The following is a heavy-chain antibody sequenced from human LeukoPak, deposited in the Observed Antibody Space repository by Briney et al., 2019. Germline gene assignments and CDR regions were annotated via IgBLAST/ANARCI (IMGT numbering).Heavy chain of an antibody. CDR1: GYSFTSYW. V-gene: IGHV5-51*01. J-gene: IGHJ4*02. Sequence: GESLKTSCKGSGYSFTSYWIGWVRQMPGKGLEWMGIIYPGDSDTRYSPSFQGQVTISADKSIITAYLQWSSLKASDTAMYYCARQSIHATFDYWGQGTLVTVSS. CDR3: ARQSIHATFDY. D-gene: IGHD6-6*01. CDR2: IYPGDSDT.